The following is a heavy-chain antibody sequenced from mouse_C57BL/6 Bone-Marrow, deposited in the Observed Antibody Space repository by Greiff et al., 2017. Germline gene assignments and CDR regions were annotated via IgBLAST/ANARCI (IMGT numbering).Heavy chain of an antibody. J-gene: IGHJ2*01. CDR1: GYTFTDYE. CDR2: IDPETGGT. CDR3: TRGGDY. V-gene: IGHV1-15*01. Sequence: QVQLQQSGAELVRPGASVTLSCKASGYTFTDYEMHWVKQTPVHGLEWIGAIDPETGGTAYNQRFKGKAILTADKSSSTAYMELRSLTSEDSAVYYCTRGGDYWGQGTTLTVSS.